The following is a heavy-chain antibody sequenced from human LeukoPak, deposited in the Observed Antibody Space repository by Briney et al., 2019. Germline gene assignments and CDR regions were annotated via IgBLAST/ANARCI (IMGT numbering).Heavy chain of an antibody. CDR1: GDSISSSGYY. CDR2: IYYSGST. D-gene: IGHD3-3*01. J-gene: IGHJ5*02. Sequence: SETLSLTCTVSGDSISSSGYYWGWIRQPPGKGLEWIGSIYYSGSTYYNPSLKSRVTISVDTSKNQFSLKLSSVTAADTAVYYCARGQDYDFWSGYYYGWFDPWGQGTLVTVSS. CDR3: ARGQDYDFWSGYYYGWFDP. V-gene: IGHV4-39*07.